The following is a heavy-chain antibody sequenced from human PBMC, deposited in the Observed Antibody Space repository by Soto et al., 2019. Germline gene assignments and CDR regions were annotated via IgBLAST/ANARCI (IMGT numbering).Heavy chain of an antibody. J-gene: IGHJ5*02. D-gene: IGHD3-10*01. CDR1: GGSISSYN. V-gene: IGHV4-39*01. CDR3: ARLKDYYGSGNYFVDP. Sequence: QLHLQESGPGPVKPSETLSLTCTVSGGSISSYNWGWIRQPPGKGLEWIGSMYYSGSTYYNSSLKSRVTISVDTSKNQFSLKLNSVIAADTAVYYCARLKDYYGSGNYFVDPWGQGTLVIVSS. CDR2: MYYSGST.